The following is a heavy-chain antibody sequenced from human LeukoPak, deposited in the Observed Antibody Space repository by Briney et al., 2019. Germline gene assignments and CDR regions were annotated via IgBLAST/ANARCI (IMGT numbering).Heavy chain of an antibody. V-gene: IGHV3-23*01. J-gene: IGHJ4*02. CDR3: AKVGILEWLLYDDY. CDR2: ISGSGGST. Sequence: PGGSLRLSCAASGFTFSSYAMSWVRQAPGKGLEWVSAISGSGGSTYYADSVKGRFTISRDNSKNTLYLQMNSLRAEDTAVYYCAKVGILEWLLYDDYWGQETLVTVSS. CDR1: GFTFSSYA. D-gene: IGHD3-3*01.